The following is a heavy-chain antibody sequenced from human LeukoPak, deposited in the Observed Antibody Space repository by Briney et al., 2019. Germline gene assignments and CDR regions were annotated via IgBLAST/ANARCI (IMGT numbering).Heavy chain of an antibody. J-gene: IGHJ5*02. CDR1: GFTFSDYY. Sequence: GGSLRLSCAASGFTFSDYYMSWIRQAPGKGLEWVSYISSSGSTIYYADSVKGRFTISRDNAKKSLYLQMNSLRAEDTAVYYCAREGNSDYYGSGSYFGPNNWFDPWGQGTLVTVSS. CDR3: AREGNSDYYGSGSYFGPNNWFDP. V-gene: IGHV3-11*01. D-gene: IGHD3-10*01. CDR2: ISSSGSTI.